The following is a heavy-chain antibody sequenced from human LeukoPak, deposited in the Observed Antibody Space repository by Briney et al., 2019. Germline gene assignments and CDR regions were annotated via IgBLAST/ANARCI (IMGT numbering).Heavy chain of an antibody. Sequence: GGSLRLSCAASGFTVSSNYMSWVRRAPGKGLEWVAVIYSGGSTYYADSVKGRFTISRDNSKNTLYLQMNSLRAEDTAVYYCARVPSYYHDSSGYLTRSWYFDLWGRGTLVTVSS. CDR3: ARVPSYYHDSSGYLTRSWYFDL. CDR2: IYSGGST. D-gene: IGHD3-22*01. V-gene: IGHV3-53*01. CDR1: GFTVSSNY. J-gene: IGHJ2*01.